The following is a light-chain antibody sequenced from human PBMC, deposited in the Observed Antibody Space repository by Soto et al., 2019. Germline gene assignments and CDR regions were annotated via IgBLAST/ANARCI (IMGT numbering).Light chain of an antibody. V-gene: IGLV2-14*01. CDR2: DVS. J-gene: IGLJ1*01. CDR3: SSYTSSITRV. Sequence: QSALTQPASVSRSPGQSIDISCTGTSSDVGGYNYVSWYQLHPDKAPKLIIYDVSNRPSGVFNRFSVSKSGNTASLNISGLQPEDESDYYCSSYTSSITRVFGTGTKLTVL. CDR1: SSDVGGYNY.